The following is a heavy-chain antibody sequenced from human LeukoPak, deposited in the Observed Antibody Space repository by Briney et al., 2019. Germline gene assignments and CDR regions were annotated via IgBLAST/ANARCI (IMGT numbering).Heavy chain of an antibody. CDR2: ISGGGST. Sequence: GKSLRLSCAASGFTFSAYGIHWVRQAPGKGLEWVSVISGGGSTYYGDSVKGRFTISRDNSKNTLFLQMNSLRAEDTAVYYCARDNDYWGQGTLVTVSS. CDR3: ARDNDY. CDR1: GFTFSAYG. V-gene: IGHV3-53*01. J-gene: IGHJ4*02.